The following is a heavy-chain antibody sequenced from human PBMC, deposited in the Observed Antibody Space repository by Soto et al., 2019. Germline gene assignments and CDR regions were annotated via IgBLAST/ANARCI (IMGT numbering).Heavy chain of an antibody. CDR1: GFTFRTYS. CDR3: ARDRGYDAHDYYYNAMDV. V-gene: IGHV3-21*01. CDR2: IRGFSPYT. J-gene: IGHJ6*02. Sequence: GGSLRLSCISSGFTFRTYSMNWVRQAPGKGLEWVSGIRGFSPYTFYAESVKGRFTISRDNAKNSLYLQMDSLRAEDTAVYYCARDRGYDAHDYYYNAMDVWGQGTTVTVSS. D-gene: IGHD3-10*01.